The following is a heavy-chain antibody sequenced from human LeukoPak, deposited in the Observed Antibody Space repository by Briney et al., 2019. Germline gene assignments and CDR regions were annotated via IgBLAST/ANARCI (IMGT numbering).Heavy chain of an antibody. CDR2: IFYSRST. V-gene: IGHV4-59*08. J-gene: IGHJ3*02. Sequence: SETLSLTCAVYGGSFSGYYWSWIRQPPGKGLEWIAYIFYSRSTNYNPSLKSRVTISVDTSKDQFSLKLSSVTAADTAVYYCARHRQVAAVVSRGAFDIWGQGTMVSVSS. D-gene: IGHD2-8*02. CDR1: GGSFSGYY. CDR3: ARHRQVAAVVSRGAFDI.